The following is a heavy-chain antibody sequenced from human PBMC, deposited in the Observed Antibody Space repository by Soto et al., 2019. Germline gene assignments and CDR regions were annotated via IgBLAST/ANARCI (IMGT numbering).Heavy chain of an antibody. D-gene: IGHD3-10*01. Sequence: EVQLLESGGGLVQPGGSLRLSCAASGFSFSSYAISWVRQAPGRGLEWVSTFRDTGDKTYYADSVKGCFTVSRDISQNTLYLQMNGLSPDDTAIYYCAKGPDPGAFDIWGQGTMVTVSS. V-gene: IGHV3-23*01. CDR1: GFSFSSYA. J-gene: IGHJ3*02. CDR2: FRDTGDKT. CDR3: AKGPDPGAFDI.